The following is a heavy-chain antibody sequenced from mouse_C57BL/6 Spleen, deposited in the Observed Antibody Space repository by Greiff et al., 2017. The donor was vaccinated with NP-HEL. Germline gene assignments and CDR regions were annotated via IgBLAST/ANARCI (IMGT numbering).Heavy chain of an antibody. CDR2: IDPSDSYT. Sequence: QVQLQQPGAELVMPGASVKLSCKASGYTFTSYWMHWVKQRPGQGLEWIGEIDPSDSYTNYNQKFKGKSTLTVDKSSSTAYMQLSSLTSEDSAVYYCARRGYGNLFAYWGQGTLVTASA. D-gene: IGHD2-10*02. CDR3: ARRGYGNLFAY. J-gene: IGHJ3*01. V-gene: IGHV1-69*01. CDR1: GYTFTSYW.